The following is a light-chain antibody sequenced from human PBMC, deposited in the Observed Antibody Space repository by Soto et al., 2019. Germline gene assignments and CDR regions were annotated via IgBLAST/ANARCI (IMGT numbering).Light chain of an antibody. V-gene: IGLV2-23*01. Sequence: QSALTQPASVSGSPGQSITISCTGTSSDGGSYNLVSWYQQHPGKAPKLMIYEGSKRPSGVSNRFSGSKSGNTASLTISGLQAEDEADYYCCSYAGSSTLLVFGGGTKLTVL. CDR2: EGS. J-gene: IGLJ2*01. CDR1: SSDGGSYNL. CDR3: CSYAGSSTLLV.